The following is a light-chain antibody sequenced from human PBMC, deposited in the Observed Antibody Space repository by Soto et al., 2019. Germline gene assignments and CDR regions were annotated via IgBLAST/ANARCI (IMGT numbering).Light chain of an antibody. J-gene: IGLJ1*01. Sequence: QSVLTQPASVSGSPGQSITISCTGTSRDVGRFNFVSWYQRHPGKAPKLIIFEVTNRPSGVSNRFSGSTSGNTASLTISGLQAEDEADYYCNSYISNNIPYVFGTGTKVTVL. CDR1: SRDVGRFNF. CDR2: EVT. V-gene: IGLV2-14*01. CDR3: NSYISNNIPYV.